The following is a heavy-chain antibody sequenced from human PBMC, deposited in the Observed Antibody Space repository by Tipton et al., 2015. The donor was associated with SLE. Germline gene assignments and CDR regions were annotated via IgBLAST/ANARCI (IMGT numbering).Heavy chain of an antibody. CDR2: ISSAGNAI. D-gene: IGHD3/OR15-3a*01. V-gene: IGHV3-48*03. CDR1: GFTFSNYE. J-gene: IGHJ6*03. Sequence: GSLRLSCATSGFTFSNYEMNWVRQAPGKGLEWVSYISSAGNAIYYADSVRGRFTISRDNAKNSLYLQMSSLRGEDAALYYCARGPALDSTGYYMDVWGKGTAVTVSS. CDR3: ARGPALDSTGYYMDV.